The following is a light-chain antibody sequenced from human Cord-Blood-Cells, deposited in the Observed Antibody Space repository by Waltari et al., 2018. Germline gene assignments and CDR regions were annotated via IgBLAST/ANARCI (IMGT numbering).Light chain of an antibody. J-gene: IGKJ2*01. CDR3: QQYYSTPYT. V-gene: IGKV4-1*01. CDR2: WAS. CDR1: QSVLYSSNNKNY. Sequence: DIVMTQYPDSLVVYLGERATINCKSRQSVLYSSNNKNYLAWYQQKPGQPPKLLIYWASTRESGVPDRFSGSGSGTDFTLTISSLQAEDVAVYYCQQYYSTPYTFGQGTKLEIK.